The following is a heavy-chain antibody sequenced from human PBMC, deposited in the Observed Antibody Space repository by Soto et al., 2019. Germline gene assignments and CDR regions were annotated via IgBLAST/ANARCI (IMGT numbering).Heavy chain of an antibody. V-gene: IGHV1-18*01. CDR1: GYIFVNYG. Sequence: QVQLVQSGDEVKKPGASVKVSCKASGYIFVNYGIAWVRQAPGQGLEWMGWISPYNGNTYYATKVQGRLTMTTDTSTSTAHMDLGSLTSDDTAVYYCAMVDNYVTPTPQDVWGQGTTVTVSS. CDR3: AMVDNYVTPTPQDV. CDR2: ISPYNGNT. J-gene: IGHJ6*02. D-gene: IGHD3-16*01.